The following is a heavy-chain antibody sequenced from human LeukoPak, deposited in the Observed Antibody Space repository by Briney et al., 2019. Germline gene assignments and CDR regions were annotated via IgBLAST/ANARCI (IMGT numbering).Heavy chain of an antibody. CDR2: IYYSGST. V-gene: IGHV4-59*08. CDR1: GGSISSYY. Sequence: SETLSLTCTVSGGSISSYYWSWIRQPPGKGLEWIGYIYYSGSTNYSPSLKSRVTISVDTSKNQFSLKLSSVTAADTAVYYCASNRYCSGGSCYPDYYGMDVWGQGTTVTVSS. J-gene: IGHJ6*02. CDR3: ASNRYCSGGSCYPDYYGMDV. D-gene: IGHD2-15*01.